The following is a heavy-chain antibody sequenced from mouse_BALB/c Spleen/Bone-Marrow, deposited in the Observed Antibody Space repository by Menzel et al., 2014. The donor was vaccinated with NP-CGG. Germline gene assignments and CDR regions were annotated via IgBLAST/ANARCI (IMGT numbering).Heavy chain of an antibody. J-gene: IGHJ3*01. CDR1: GYTFSSYW. CDR3: AREDGNHVGFAY. V-gene: IGHV1-9*01. Sequence: VHLQESGAELMKPGASVTISCKATGYTFSSYWIEWVKQRPGHGLEWIGEILPGRGSTNYNEKFKGKATFTADTSSNTAYMQLSRLTCEDSAVYYCAREDGNHVGFAYWSQGTLVTVSA. D-gene: IGHD2-1*01. CDR2: ILPGRGST.